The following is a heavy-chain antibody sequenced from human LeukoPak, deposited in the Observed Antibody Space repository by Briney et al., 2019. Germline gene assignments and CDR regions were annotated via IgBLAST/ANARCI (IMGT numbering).Heavy chain of an antibody. Sequence: SETLSLTCTVSGGSISSSSYYWGWIRQPPGKGLEWLASIYYSGSTYYNPSLKSRVTISVDTSKHQFSLKLRSVTAADTAVYYCARDGLPTWNDRYFDYWGQGTLVTVSS. V-gene: IGHV4-39*07. J-gene: IGHJ4*02. CDR2: IYYSGST. D-gene: IGHD1-1*01. CDR3: ARDGLPTWNDRYFDY. CDR1: GGSISSSSYY.